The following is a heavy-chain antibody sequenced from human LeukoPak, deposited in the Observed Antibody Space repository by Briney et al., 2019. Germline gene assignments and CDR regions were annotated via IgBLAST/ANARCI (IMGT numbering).Heavy chain of an antibody. V-gene: IGHV1-18*01. D-gene: IGHD2/OR15-2a*01. J-gene: IGHJ6*02. CDR1: GYTFTSYG. CDR3: ARDLPWPTSSNYYYYYGMDV. CDR2: ISAYNGNT. Sequence: GASVKVSCKASGYTFTSYGISGVRQAPGQGLEWMGWISAYNGNTNYAQKLQGRVIMTTDTSTSTAYMELRSLRSDDTAVYYCARDLPWPTSSNYYYYYGMDVWGQGATVTVSS.